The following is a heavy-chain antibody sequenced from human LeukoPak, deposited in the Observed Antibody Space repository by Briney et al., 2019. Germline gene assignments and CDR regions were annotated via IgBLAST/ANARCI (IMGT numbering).Heavy chain of an antibody. V-gene: IGHV1-18*01. CDR2: ISAYNGST. CDR3: ARGGYNLYLDL. Sequence: ASVKVSCKASGYAFASYVISWVRQAPGQGLEWMGWISAYNGSTDYAQKLQGRVTVTTDTSTSTAYMELRSLRSDDTAVYYCARGGYNLYLDLWGRGTLVTVSS. D-gene: IGHD5-24*01. J-gene: IGHJ2*01. CDR1: GYAFASYV.